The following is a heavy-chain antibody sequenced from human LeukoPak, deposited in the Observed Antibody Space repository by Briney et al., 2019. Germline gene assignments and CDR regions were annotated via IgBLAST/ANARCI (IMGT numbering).Heavy chain of an antibody. CDR1: GFTVSSNY. V-gene: IGHV3-53*01. Sequence: GGSLRLSCAASGFTVSSNYMSWVRQAPGKGLEWVSVIYRGGSTYYADSVKGRFTISRDNSKNTLYLQMNSLRAEDTAVYYCASPLSITMVRGVKGYYGMDVWGKGTTVTVSS. D-gene: IGHD3-10*01. CDR2: IYRGGST. CDR3: ASPLSITMVRGVKGYYGMDV. J-gene: IGHJ6*04.